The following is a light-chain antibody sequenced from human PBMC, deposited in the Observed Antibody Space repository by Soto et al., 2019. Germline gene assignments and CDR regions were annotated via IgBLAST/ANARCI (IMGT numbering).Light chain of an antibody. Sequence: EIVLTQSPGIMYLSPGERATLSCRASQTVGRRFLAWYQQKPGQSPRLLIFGTSIRATGIPDRFSGGGSGADFTLTISRLDPVDFVVYYCQQYDSLPPWTFVQGTRVEVK. V-gene: IGKV3-20*01. CDR3: QQYDSLPPWT. J-gene: IGKJ1*01. CDR1: QTVGRRF. CDR2: GTS.